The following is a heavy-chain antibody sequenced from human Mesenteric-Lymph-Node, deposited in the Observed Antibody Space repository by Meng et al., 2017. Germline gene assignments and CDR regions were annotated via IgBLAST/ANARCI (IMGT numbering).Heavy chain of an antibody. CDR1: GGSVSSGGYY. CDR2: IYYSGST. D-gene: IGHD2-21*02. CDR3: ARVVTALWGYYFDY. V-gene: IGHV4-31*03. J-gene: IGHJ4*02. Sequence: QGQLQESGPGLVKPSQPLSPTCTVSGGSVSSGGYYWTWIRQHPGKGLEWIGYIYYSGSTYYNPSLKSRVTISVDKSKNQFSLKLSSVTAADTAVYYCARVVTALWGYYFDYWGQGTLVTVSS.